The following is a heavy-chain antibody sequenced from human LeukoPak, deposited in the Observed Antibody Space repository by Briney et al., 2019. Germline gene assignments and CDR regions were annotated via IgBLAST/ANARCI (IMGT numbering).Heavy chain of an antibody. V-gene: IGHV3-33*08. CDR3: ARDLYGSGSDRYYYYYYGMDV. CDR1: GFTFSSYA. Sequence: GRSLRLSCAASGFTFSSYAMHWVRQAPGKGLEWVAVIWYDGSNKYYADSVKGRFTISRDNSKNTLYLQMNSLRAEDTAVYYCARDLYGSGSDRYYYYYYGMDVWGQGTTVTVSS. CDR2: IWYDGSNK. D-gene: IGHD3-10*01. J-gene: IGHJ6*02.